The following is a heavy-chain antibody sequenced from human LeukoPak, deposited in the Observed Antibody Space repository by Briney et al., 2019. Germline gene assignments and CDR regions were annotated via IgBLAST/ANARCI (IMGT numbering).Heavy chain of an antibody. Sequence: GGSLRLSCAASGFTFSSYAMSWVRQAPGKGLEWVSVISGSGGSTYYADSVKGRFTISRDNAKNTLYLQMNSLRAEDTAVYYCARDDAVAGRDYWGQGTLVTVSS. J-gene: IGHJ4*02. D-gene: IGHD6-19*01. V-gene: IGHV3-23*01. CDR2: ISGSGGST. CDR3: ARDDAVAGRDY. CDR1: GFTFSSYA.